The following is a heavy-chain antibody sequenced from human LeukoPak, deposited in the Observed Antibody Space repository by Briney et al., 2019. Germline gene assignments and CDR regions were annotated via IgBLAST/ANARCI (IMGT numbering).Heavy chain of an antibody. J-gene: IGHJ5*02. D-gene: IGHD2-2*01. CDR1: DYSISSGYY. Sequence: SETLSLTCAVSDYSISSGYYSGWIRQSPGKGLEWIGNIYQSGITNYNPSLQSRVTISIDTSKNQFSLKLNSVTAADTAVYYCTREVGYCSSISCQNWFDPWGQGTLVTVSS. CDR2: IYQSGIT. V-gene: IGHV4-38-2*02. CDR3: TREVGYCSSISCQNWFDP.